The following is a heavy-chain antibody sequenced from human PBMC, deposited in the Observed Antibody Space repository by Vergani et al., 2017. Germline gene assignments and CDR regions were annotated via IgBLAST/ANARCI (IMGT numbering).Heavy chain of an antibody. J-gene: IGHJ4*02. D-gene: IGHD3-9*01. CDR2: IYYSGST. CDR3: ATTTYYDILTGYYPQLDY. V-gene: IGHV4-59*01. CDR1: GGSISSYY. Sequence: QVQLQESGPGLVKPSETLSLTCTVSGGSISSYYWSWIRQPPGKGLEWIGYIYYSGSTNYNPSLKSRVTISVDTSKNQFSLKLSSVTAVDTAVYYCATTTYYDILTGYYPQLDYWGQGTLVTVSS.